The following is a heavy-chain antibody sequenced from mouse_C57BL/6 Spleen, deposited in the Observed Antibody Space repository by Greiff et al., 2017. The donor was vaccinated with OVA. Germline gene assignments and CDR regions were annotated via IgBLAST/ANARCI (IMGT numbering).Heavy chain of an antibody. CDR2: ISSGGSYT. J-gene: IGHJ1*03. Sequence: EVKLMESGAGLVKPGGSLKLSCAASGFTFSSYAMSWVRQTPEKRLEWVATISSGGSYTYYPDSVKGRFTISRDNAKNTLYLQMSSLKSEDTAMYYCANDYDGYFDVWGTGTTVTVSS. V-gene: IGHV5-6*03. D-gene: IGHD2-4*01. CDR3: ANDYDGYFDV. CDR1: GFTFSSYA.